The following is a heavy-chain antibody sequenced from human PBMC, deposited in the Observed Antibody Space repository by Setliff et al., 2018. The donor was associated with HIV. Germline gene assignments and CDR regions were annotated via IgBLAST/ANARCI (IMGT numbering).Heavy chain of an antibody. D-gene: IGHD3-3*01. Sequence: LSLTCSVSGDSIRRSPYYWGWIRQSPGQGLEWFGGIYRNGTTHYSPSLKSRGTISIDTSKDQFSLKLKSVSAADTAVYYCVRGVFYDYWSGFEGLYYFDVWGRGALVTVSS. CDR1: GDSIRRSPYY. CDR3: VRGVFYDYWSGFEGLYYFDV. V-gene: IGHV4-39*01. CDR2: IYRNGTT. J-gene: IGHJ4*02.